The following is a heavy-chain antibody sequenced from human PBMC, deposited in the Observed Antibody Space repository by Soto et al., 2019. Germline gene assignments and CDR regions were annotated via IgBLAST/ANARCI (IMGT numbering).Heavy chain of an antibody. CDR2: ISYDGSYK. CDR3: AKEVHYGAIVY. Sequence: QVQLVESGGGVVQPGRSLRLSCAAAGVTFSTDGMHWVRQAPGKGLEWVAVISYDGSYKYYADSVKGRCAISRDNSNNTLYLQMTTSRAEDTAVYYCAKEVHYGAIVYWGQGTLVTVSS. V-gene: IGHV3-30*18. CDR1: GVTFSTDG. D-gene: IGHD4-17*01. J-gene: IGHJ4*02.